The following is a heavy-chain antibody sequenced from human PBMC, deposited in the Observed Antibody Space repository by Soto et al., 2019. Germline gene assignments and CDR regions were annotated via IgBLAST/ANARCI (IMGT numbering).Heavy chain of an antibody. CDR3: ARAGISAPRSGEFAMDV. CDR2: INPNSGGT. D-gene: IGHD6-13*01. J-gene: IGHJ6*02. V-gene: IGHV1-2*02. Sequence: QVQLMQSGAEVKWPGASVKVSCKSSEYTFTGQYIHWVRQAPGQGLEWMGWINPNSGGTKFAQKFQGRVTMTRDTSITTAYMELSSLRSDDTAVYFCARAGISAPRSGEFAMDVWGQGTPVTVSS. CDR1: EYTFTGQY.